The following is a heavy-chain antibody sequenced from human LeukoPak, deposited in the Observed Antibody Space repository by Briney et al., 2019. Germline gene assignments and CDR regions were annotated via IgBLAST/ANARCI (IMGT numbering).Heavy chain of an antibody. CDR3: AKDGADYDSDYFDY. CDR2: ISGGGGTT. V-gene: IGHV3-23*01. CDR1: GFTFSSYA. Sequence: GESLRLSCAASGFTFSSYAMSWVRQAPGKGLEWVSRISGGGGTTYYAASVKGRFTISRDNSKNTLYLQINSLRAEDTPVYYCAKDGADYDSDYFDYWGQGTLVTVSS. J-gene: IGHJ4*02. D-gene: IGHD3-3*01.